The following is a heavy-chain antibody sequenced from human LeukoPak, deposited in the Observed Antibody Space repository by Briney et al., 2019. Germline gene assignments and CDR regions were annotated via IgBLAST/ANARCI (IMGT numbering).Heavy chain of an antibody. J-gene: IGHJ5*02. V-gene: IGHV3-23*01. Sequence: GGSLRLSCAASGFTFSSYAMSWVRQAPGKGLEWVSAISGSGGSTYYADSVKGRFTISRDNAKNSLFLQMNSLRAEDTALYFCARDLYAGTVNWFDPRGQGTLVTVSS. CDR2: ISGSGGST. CDR1: GFTFSSYA. D-gene: IGHD6-13*01. CDR3: ARDLYAGTVNWFDP.